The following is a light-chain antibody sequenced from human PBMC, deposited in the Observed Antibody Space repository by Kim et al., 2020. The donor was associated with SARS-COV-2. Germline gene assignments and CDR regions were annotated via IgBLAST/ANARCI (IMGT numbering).Light chain of an antibody. Sequence: LSPGESATLSFRASQSVSSYLAWYQQKPGEAPRLLIYDASNRATGIPARFSGSGSGTDFTLTISSLEPEDFAVYYCHQRSNWPPYTFGQGTKLEI. CDR2: DAS. J-gene: IGKJ2*01. V-gene: IGKV3-11*01. CDR3: HQRSNWPPYT. CDR1: QSVSSY.